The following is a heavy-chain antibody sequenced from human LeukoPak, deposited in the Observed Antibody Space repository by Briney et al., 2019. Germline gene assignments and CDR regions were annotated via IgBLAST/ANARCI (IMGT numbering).Heavy chain of an antibody. CDR2: IKSKTDGGTT. V-gene: IGHV3-15*01. CDR1: GFTVSSNY. Sequence: GGSLRLSCAASGFTVSSNYMSWVRQAPGKGLEWVGRIKSKTDGGTTDYAAPVKGRFTISRDDSKNTLYLQMNSLRAEDTAVYYCARDGPENLNHDYGDLLDYWGQGTLVTVSS. CDR3: ARDGPENLNHDYGDLLDY. D-gene: IGHD4-17*01. J-gene: IGHJ4*02.